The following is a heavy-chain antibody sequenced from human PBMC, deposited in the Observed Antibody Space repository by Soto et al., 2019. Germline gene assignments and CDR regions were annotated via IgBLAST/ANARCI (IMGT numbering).Heavy chain of an antibody. CDR3: AKGGCSSTSCYTMDV. Sequence: DVQLVESGGGLVQPGRSLRLSCAASGFTFDDYAMHWVRQAPGKGLEWVSGISWNSGSIGYADSEKGRFTISRDNAKNSLYLQMNSLRAEDTALYYCAKGGCSSTSCYTMDVWGKGTTVTVSS. J-gene: IGHJ6*04. CDR2: ISWNSGSI. D-gene: IGHD2-2*02. V-gene: IGHV3-9*01. CDR1: GFTFDDYA.